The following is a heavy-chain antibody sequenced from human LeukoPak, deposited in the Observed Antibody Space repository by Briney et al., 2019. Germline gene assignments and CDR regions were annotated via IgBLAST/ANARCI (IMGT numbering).Heavy chain of an antibody. D-gene: IGHD4-17*01. J-gene: IGHJ3*02. CDR1: GFTFSNYA. Sequence: PGGSLRLSCPGSGFTFSNYAMNWVRQAPGKGLEWVSGISSGGGSTYYADSVKGRFTISRDNSKNTLYLQMNSLRAEDTAVYYCAFNGGDSDYGDYANAFDIWGQGTMVNISS. CDR2: ISSGGGST. V-gene: IGHV3-23*01. CDR3: AFNGGDSDYGDYANAFDI.